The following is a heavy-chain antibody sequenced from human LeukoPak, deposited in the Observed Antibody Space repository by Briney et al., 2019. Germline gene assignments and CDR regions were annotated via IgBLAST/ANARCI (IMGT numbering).Heavy chain of an antibody. CDR3: ARYYYDSSGYSPRFDP. V-gene: IGHV1-69*04. J-gene: IGHJ5*02. Sequence: SVKVSCKASGGTFSSYAISWVRQAPGQGLEWMGRIIPILGIANYAQKFQGRVTITADKSTSTAYMELSSLRSEDTAVYYCARYYYDSSGYSPRFDPWGQGTLVTVSS. CDR1: GGTFSSYA. CDR2: IIPILGIA. D-gene: IGHD3-22*01.